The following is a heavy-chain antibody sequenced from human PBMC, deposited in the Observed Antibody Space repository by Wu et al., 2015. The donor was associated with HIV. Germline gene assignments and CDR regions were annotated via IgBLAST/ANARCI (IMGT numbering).Heavy chain of an antibody. J-gene: IGHJ1*01. CDR2: FDPEDDKI. CDR3: AGYRRDILSTGLPY. Sequence: HVQLEQSGAVVRKPGASVRVSCKVSENSLTKLSIHWVRQSPGRGLEWMGGFDPEDDKIIYAQKFQSRVAMTEDRSIDTVYLDLRGLTFDDTAIFYCAGYRRDILSTGLPYWGQGTLVTVSS. CDR1: ENSLTKLS. V-gene: IGHV1-24*01. D-gene: IGHD2-21*01.